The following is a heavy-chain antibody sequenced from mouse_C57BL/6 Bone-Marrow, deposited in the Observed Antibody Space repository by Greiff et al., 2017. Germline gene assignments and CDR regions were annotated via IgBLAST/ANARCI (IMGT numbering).Heavy chain of an antibody. V-gene: IGHV1-50*01. D-gene: IGHD2-2*01. CDR2: IDPSDSYT. J-gene: IGHJ1*03. Sequence: QVQLKQPGAELVKPGASVKLSCKASGYTFTSYWMQWVKQRPGQGLEWIGEIDPSDSYTNYNQKFKGKATLTVDTSSSTAYMQLSSLTSEDSAVYCWARGDYGYDGPCWYFDVWGTGTTVTVSS. CDR1: GYTFTSYW. CDR3: ARGDYGYDGPCWYFDV.